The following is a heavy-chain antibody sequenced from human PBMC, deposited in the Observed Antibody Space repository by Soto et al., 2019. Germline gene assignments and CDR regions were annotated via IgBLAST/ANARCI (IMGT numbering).Heavy chain of an antibody. Sequence: EVHLVESGGGLVQPGGSLRLSCAASGFTFSSYWMHWVRQAPGKGLVWVSRINADGTTTTYADSVKGRFTISRDNAKNTVYLQMDSLRAEDTAVYFCATVATHSYNGVYPWVQGTLVTISS. CDR1: GFTFSSYW. J-gene: IGHJ5*02. D-gene: IGHD1-1*01. CDR3: ATVATHSYNGVYP. V-gene: IGHV3-74*01. CDR2: INADGTTT.